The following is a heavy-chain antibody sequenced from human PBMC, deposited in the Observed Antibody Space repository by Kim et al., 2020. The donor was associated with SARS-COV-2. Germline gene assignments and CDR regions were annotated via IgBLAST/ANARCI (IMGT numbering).Heavy chain of an antibody. CDR3: AKEGPYYYYYMDV. V-gene: IGHV3-30*02. Sequence: YADSVKGRFTMSRDNSKNTLYLQMNSLRAEDTAVYYCAKEGPYYYYYMDVWGKGTTVTVSS. J-gene: IGHJ6*03.